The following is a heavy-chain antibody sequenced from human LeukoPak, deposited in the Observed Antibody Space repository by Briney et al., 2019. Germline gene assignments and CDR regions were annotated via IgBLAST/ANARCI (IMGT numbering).Heavy chain of an antibody. CDR2: IKSKTDGGTT. D-gene: IGHD3-22*01. CDR3: TADDLDYYASRGRDD. Sequence: GGSLRLSCATSGFTFSNSWMNWVRQAPEKGLEWVGSIKSKTDGGTTDYAAPVKGRFTISRDDSKNTLYLQMNSLKTEDTAVFYCTADDLDYYASRGRDDWGQGTLVTVSS. CDR1: GFTFSNSW. V-gene: IGHV3-15*01. J-gene: IGHJ4*02.